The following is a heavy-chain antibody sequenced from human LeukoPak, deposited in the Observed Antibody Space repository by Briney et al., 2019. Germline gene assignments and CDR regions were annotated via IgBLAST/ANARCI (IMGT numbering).Heavy chain of an antibody. CDR3: ARDRPYYDSSGYPDPYWYFDL. D-gene: IGHD3-22*01. CDR2: IYYSGST. J-gene: IGHJ2*01. V-gene: IGHV4-59*01. CDR1: GGSISSYY. Sequence: SSETLSLTCTVSGGSISSYYWSWIRQPPGKGLAWIGYIYYSGSTNYNPSLKSRVTISVDTSKNQFSLKLSSVTAADTAVYYCARDRPYYDSSGYPDPYWYFDLWGRGTLVTVSS.